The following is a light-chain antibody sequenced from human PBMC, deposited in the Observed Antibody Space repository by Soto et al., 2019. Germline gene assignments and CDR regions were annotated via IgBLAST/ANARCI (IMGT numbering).Light chain of an antibody. CDR1: SSDVGAYNY. J-gene: IGLJ1*01. V-gene: IGLV2-14*01. CDR3: SSFSSRHTYV. Sequence: QSVLAQPASVSGSPGQSITISCTGTSSDVGAYNYVSWYQQNPGKAPKLLIYDVRYRPSGVSNRFSCSKSGNTAYLIISGLQVEYDDDYYCSSFSSRHTYVFGSGTKVTVL. CDR2: DVR.